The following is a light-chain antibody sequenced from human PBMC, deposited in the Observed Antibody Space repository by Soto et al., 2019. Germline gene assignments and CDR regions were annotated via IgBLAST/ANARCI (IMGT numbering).Light chain of an antibody. CDR3: SSYRSGSTLV. V-gene: IGLV2-14*01. CDR2: DVN. J-gene: IGLJ2*01. CDR1: SSDVGGSNY. Sequence: QSALTQPASVSGSPGQSITISCTGTSSDVGGSNYVSWYQQHPGKAPKLMIYDVNNRPSGISNRFSGSKSGNTASLPISGLQAEDEADYYCSSYRSGSTLVFGGGTKLTVL.